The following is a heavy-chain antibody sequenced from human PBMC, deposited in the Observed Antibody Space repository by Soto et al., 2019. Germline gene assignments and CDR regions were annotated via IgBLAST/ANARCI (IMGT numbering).Heavy chain of an antibody. CDR1: GFTFSSYG. D-gene: IGHD4-4*01. V-gene: IGHV3-30*18. Sequence: QVQLVESGGGVVQPGRSLRLSCAASGFTFSSYGMHWVRQAPGKGLEWLAFISYDGSNKHYADSVKGRFTISRDTSKNTLYLQMNSLRPEDTAVYYCAKDFSSNLAVGALRAPDYWGQGTLVTVSS. CDR3: AKDFSSNLAVGALRAPDY. CDR2: ISYDGSNK. J-gene: IGHJ4*02.